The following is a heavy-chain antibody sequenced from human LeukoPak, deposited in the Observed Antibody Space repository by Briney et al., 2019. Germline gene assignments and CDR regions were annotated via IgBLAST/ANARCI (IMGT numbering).Heavy chain of an antibody. V-gene: IGHV3-74*01. Sequence: GGSLRLSCAASGFTFTDAWMSWVRQAPGKGLVWVSRISPTGSTTSYADSVKGRFTVSRDNAKNTLYLQVNNLRAEDTAVYYCARGPNSNWSGLDFWGQGTLLTVSS. CDR3: ARGPNSNWSGLDF. CDR2: ISPTGSTT. J-gene: IGHJ4*02. D-gene: IGHD6-6*01. CDR1: GFTFTDAW.